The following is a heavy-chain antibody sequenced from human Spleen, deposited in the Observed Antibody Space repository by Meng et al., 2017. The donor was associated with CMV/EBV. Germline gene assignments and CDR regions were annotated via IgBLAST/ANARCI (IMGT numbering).Heavy chain of an antibody. CDR2: ISGSGSNT. CDR1: GFTFNTYA. Sequence: GESLKISCAASGFTFNTYAMNWVRQAPGKGLEWVSAISGSGSNTYYADSVKGRFTISRDNSKSTLYQQMSSLRAEDTAIYYCAKDRGYRTYNGLDVWGQGTTVTVSS. D-gene: IGHD3-10*01. V-gene: IGHV3-23*01. J-gene: IGHJ6*02. CDR3: AKDRGYRTYNGLDV.